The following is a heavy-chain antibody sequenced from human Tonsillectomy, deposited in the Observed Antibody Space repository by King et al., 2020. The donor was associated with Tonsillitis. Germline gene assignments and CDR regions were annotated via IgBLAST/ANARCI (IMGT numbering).Heavy chain of an antibody. V-gene: IGHV1-18*01. CDR2: ISAFNGNT. CDR3: ARYYGADDAFDI. CDR1: GCTFTSYG. D-gene: IGHD4-17*01. J-gene: IGHJ3*02. Sequence: VQLVESGAEVKEPGASVKVSCKASGCTFTSYGISWVRQAPGQGLEWMGWISAFNGNTDYAQELQDRVTMTTDTSTSTAYMELRRLRSDDTAVYYCARYYGADDAFDIWGHGTMVTVSS.